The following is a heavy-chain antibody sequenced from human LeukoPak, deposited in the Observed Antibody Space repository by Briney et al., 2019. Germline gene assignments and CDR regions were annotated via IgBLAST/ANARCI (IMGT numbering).Heavy chain of an antibody. D-gene: IGHD6-13*01. CDR1: GYTFTSYY. Sequence: ASVKVSCKASGYTFTSYYMHWVRKAPGQGLEWMGRINTNTGNPTYVQGFTGRVVFSLDTSVNTAYLQISSLKAEDTAVYYCARGDRYSSRWYEGQFDYWGQGTLVTVSS. J-gene: IGHJ4*02. V-gene: IGHV7-4-1*02. CDR3: ARGDRYSSRWYEGQFDY. CDR2: INTNTGNP.